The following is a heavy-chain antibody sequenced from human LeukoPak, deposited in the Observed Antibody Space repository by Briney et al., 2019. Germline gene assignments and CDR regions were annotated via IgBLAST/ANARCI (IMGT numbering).Heavy chain of an antibody. D-gene: IGHD2-15*01. CDR1: GGSINSDY. CDR2: IYYSGSN. J-gene: IGHJ3*02. CDR3: VRHLSAGRPAFDI. Sequence: KPPESLSLTCTVSGGSINSDYWSWIRQPPRKRLEWIGYIYYSGSNKYTPSLKSRVNISVETSNTKSSPKLTSLTSADTAVYYCVRHLSAGRPAFDIWGQATMVTVSS. V-gene: IGHV4-59*08.